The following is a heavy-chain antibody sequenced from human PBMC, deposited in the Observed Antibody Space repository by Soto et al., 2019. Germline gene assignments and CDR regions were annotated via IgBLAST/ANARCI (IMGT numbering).Heavy chain of an antibody. J-gene: IGHJ4*02. V-gene: IGHV4-31*03. CDR2: IYYSGST. CDR1: GGSISSGGYY. Sequence: SETLSLTCTVSGGSISSGGYYWSWIRQHPGKGLEWIGYIYYSGSTYYNPSLKSRVTISVDTSKNQFSLKLSSVTAADTAVYYCARASDTAFDYWGQGTLVTVSS. CDR3: ARASDTAFDY. D-gene: IGHD5-18*01.